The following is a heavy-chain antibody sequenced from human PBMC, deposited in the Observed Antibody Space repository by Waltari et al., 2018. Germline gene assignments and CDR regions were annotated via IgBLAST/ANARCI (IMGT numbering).Heavy chain of an antibody. CDR2: MSPDGSAK. Sequence: EVQLVESGGGLVQPGESLRLSCGASGFTFSSYWMSWVRQAPGKGLEWVSNMSPDGSAKYYGDSVRGRFTVSRDNAQDSMYLHVNSLRAEDTAIYYCSINDAWSFLVWGQGTLVTVSS. CDR3: SINDAWSFLV. V-gene: IGHV3-7*03. D-gene: IGHD1-26*01. CDR1: GFTFSSYW. J-gene: IGHJ1*01.